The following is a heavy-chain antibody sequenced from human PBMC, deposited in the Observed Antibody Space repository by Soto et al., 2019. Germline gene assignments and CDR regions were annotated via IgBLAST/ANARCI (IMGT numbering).Heavy chain of an antibody. D-gene: IGHD1-26*01. CDR3: AKEIVGATKGSHFDY. CDR1: GFTFSSYA. Sequence: EVQLLESGGGLVQPGGSLRLSCAASGFTFSSYAMSWVRQAPGKGLEWVSAISGSGGSTYYADSVKGRFTISRYNSKTTLYLQMNSLRAEDTAVYYCAKEIVGATKGSHFDYWGQGTLVTVSS. J-gene: IGHJ4*02. V-gene: IGHV3-23*01. CDR2: ISGSGGST.